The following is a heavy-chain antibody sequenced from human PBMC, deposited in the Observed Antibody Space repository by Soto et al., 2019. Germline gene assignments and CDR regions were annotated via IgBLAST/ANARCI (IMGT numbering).Heavy chain of an antibody. CDR2: FESGGSI. CDR1: GFSVRTNY. CDR3: ARARVTQDFVDY. J-gene: IGHJ4*02. V-gene: IGHV3-53*01. D-gene: IGHD2-15*01. Sequence: PGGSLRLSCAASGFSVRTNYMSWVRQAPGKGLEWVSVFESGGSIYYADSVKGRFIISRDYAKNTVYLQMNSLRAEDTAVYYCARARVTQDFVDYWGQGTLVTVSS.